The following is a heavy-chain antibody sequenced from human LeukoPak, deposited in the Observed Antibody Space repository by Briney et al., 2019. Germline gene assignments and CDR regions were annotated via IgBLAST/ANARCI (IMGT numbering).Heavy chain of an antibody. D-gene: IGHD1-26*01. J-gene: IGHJ3*02. CDR2: ISYDGSNK. V-gene: IGHV3-30*04. Sequence: GGSLRLSCAASGFTFGSYAMHWVRQAPGKGLEGVAVISYDGSNKYYADSVKGRFTISRDNSKNTLYLQMNSLRAEDTAVYYCARNRRSYSRSAFDIWGQGTMVTVSS. CDR3: ARNRRSYSRSAFDI. CDR1: GFTFGSYA.